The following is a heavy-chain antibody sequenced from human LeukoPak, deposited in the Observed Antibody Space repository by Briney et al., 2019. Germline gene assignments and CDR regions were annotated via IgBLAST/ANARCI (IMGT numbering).Heavy chain of an antibody. J-gene: IGHJ5*02. CDR1: GFTFSSSV. V-gene: IGHV3-23*01. Sequence: TGGSLRLSCAASGFTFSSSVMSWVRQAPGKGLEWVSVISGNSDYTYYADSVKGRFTISRDNSKNTLYLQMNSLRVEDTAVYYRAKNPTGFPNWFDPWGQGTLVTVSS. CDR2: ISGNSDYT. CDR3: AKNPTGFPNWFDP.